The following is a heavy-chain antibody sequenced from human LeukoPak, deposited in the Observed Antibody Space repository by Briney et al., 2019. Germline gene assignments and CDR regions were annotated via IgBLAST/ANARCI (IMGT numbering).Heavy chain of an antibody. J-gene: IGHJ6*02. CDR1: GGSFSGYY. V-gene: IGHV4-34*01. CDR2: INHSGST. CDR3: ASGRGWLLLRYGMDV. Sequence: PSETLSLTCAVYGGSFSGYYWSWIRQPPGKGLEWIGEINHSGSTDYNTSLKSRVTISVSTSKNQCSLKLSSVTAADTAVYYCASGRGWLLLRYGMDVWGQGTTVTVSS. D-gene: IGHD3-9*01.